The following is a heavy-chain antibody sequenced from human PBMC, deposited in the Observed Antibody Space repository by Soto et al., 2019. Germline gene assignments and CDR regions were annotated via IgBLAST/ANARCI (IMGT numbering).Heavy chain of an antibody. CDR1: GFTFSNYA. D-gene: IGHD6-19*01. V-gene: IGHV3-23*01. J-gene: IGHJ4*02. CDR2: ISGSGGST. Sequence: EVQLLESGGGLVQPGGSLRLSCAASGFTFSNYAMNWVRQAPGKGLEWVSVISGSGGSTYYADSVKGRFTISRDNSKNTLYLQMNSLRAEDTAVYYCASRNSGWYFDYWGKGTLVTVSS. CDR3: ASRNSGWYFDY.